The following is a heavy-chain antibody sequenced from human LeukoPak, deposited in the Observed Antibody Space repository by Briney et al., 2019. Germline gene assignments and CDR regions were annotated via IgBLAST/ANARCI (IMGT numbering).Heavy chain of an antibody. CDR2: INPRSGGA. D-gene: IGHD1-26*01. Sequence: GASVKVSFKASGYSFTGFYIHWVRRAPGQGLEWMGGINPRSGGADYAQTFQGRVTMTRDTSITTAYLELHSLRSDDTAIYYCARDSRYSRSYSDYWGQGTLVTVSS. CDR3: ARDSRYSRSYSDY. J-gene: IGHJ4*02. V-gene: IGHV1-2*02. CDR1: GYSFTGFY.